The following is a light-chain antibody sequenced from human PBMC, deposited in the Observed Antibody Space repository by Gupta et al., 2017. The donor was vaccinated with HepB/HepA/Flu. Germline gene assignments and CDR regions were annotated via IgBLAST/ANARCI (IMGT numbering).Light chain of an antibody. CDR3: QQRSNWPPIFT. CDR1: QSVSSY. CDR2: DAS. Sequence: EIVLTQSPATLSLSPGERATLSCRASQSVSSYLAWYQQKPGQAPRLLIYDASNRATGIPARFSGSGAGTDFTLTISSLEPEDFAVYYCQQRSNWPPIFTFGPGTTVDIK. V-gene: IGKV3-11*01. J-gene: IGKJ3*01.